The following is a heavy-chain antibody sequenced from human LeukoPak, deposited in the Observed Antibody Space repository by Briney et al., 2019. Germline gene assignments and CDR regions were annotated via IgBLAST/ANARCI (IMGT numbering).Heavy chain of an antibody. CDR3: ARGPGSGSYFAWFDP. J-gene: IGHJ5*02. CDR2: INHSGST. CDR1: GGSFNGYY. V-gene: IGHV4-34*01. Sequence: PSETLSLTCAVYGGSFNGYYWSWIRQPPGKGLKWIGEINHSGSTNYNPSLKSRVTMSVDTSKNQVSLKLSSVTAADTAVYYCARGPGSGSYFAWFDPWGQGTQVTVSS. D-gene: IGHD3-10*01.